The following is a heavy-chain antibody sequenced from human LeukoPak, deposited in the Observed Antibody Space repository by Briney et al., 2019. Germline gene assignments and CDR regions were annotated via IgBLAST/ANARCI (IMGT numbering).Heavy chain of an antibody. V-gene: IGHV4-59*01. CDR3: ASLTTADAFDI. CDR2: IYDSGST. Sequence: SETLSLTCTVSGGSISSYYWSWIRQSPGKGLEWIEYIYDSGSTNYNPSLKSRVTISVDTSKNQFSLKVSSVTAADTAVYYCASLTTADAFDIWGQGTMVTVSS. J-gene: IGHJ3*02. CDR1: GGSISSYY. D-gene: IGHD3-22*01.